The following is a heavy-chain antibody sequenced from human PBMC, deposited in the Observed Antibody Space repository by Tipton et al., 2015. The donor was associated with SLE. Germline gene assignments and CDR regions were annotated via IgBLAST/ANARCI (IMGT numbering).Heavy chain of an antibody. J-gene: IGHJ6*02. CDR2: IWYDGSNK. CDR3: AKDRGAIKYYGMDV. Sequence: SLRLSCEASGFTFTPYGMHWVRQAPGKGLEWVAVIWYDGSNKFYADSVKGRFTISRDNSKNTLYLQMDSLRAEDTALYYCAKDRGAIKYYGMDVWGQGTTVTVSS. CDR1: GFTFTPYG. V-gene: IGHV3-33*06.